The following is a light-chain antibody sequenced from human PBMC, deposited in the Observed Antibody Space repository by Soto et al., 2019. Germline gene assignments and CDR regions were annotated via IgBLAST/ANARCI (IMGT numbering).Light chain of an antibody. CDR3: QQLNDSPRT. CDR1: QDIDNF. CDR2: SAS. Sequence: DIQLTQSPSFLAASVGDRVTITCRASQDIDNFLAWYQQIPGKAPNLLIHSASTLQSGVPSRFSGSGSATEFTLPISSLQPEDFATYYCQQLNDSPRTFGQGTKVEV. J-gene: IGKJ1*01. V-gene: IGKV1-9*01.